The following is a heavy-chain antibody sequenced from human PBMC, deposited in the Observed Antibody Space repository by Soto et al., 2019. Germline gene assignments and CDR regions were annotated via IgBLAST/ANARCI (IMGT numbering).Heavy chain of an antibody. CDR2: ISSSSSYM. CDR1: GFTFSSYN. CDR3: AREPSSGGWFDT. Sequence: PGGSLRLSCAASGFTFSSYNMNWVRQAPGKGLEWVSSISSSSSYMYYADSVKGRFTISRDNAKNSLYLQMNSLRAADTAVYYCAREPSSGGWFDTWGQGTLVTVSS. J-gene: IGHJ5*02. D-gene: IGHD6-19*01. V-gene: IGHV3-21*01.